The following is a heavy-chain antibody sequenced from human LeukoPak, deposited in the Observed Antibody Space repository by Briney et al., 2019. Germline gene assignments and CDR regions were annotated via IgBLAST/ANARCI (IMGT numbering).Heavy chain of an antibody. CDR2: MYSGGTT. Sequence: PGGSLRLSCAASGFTVSSNYMSWVRQAPGKGLEWVSVMYSGGTTYYADSVKGRFTIYRDDSKNTLFLQKTSLRADDTAVYYCARMLISSGYYIDSWGQGTLVTVSS. V-gene: IGHV3-53*01. CDR1: GFTVSSNY. CDR3: ARMLISSGYYIDS. J-gene: IGHJ4*02. D-gene: IGHD3-22*01.